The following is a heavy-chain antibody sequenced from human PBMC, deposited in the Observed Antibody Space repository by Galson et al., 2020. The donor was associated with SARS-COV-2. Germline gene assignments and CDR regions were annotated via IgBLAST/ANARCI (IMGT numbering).Heavy chain of an antibody. V-gene: IGHV3-9*01. D-gene: IGHD2-21*02. CDR3: ALGTVATTATWDFNY. Sequence: GGSLRLSCAASGFTFDNYAMHWVRQAPGKGLEWVSAITWNSGNTAYADSVKGRFTISRDNAKKSLFLHMNSLRPDDTAFYFCALGTVATTATWDFNYWGQGTLVTVSS. J-gene: IGHJ4*02. CDR1: GFTFDNYA. CDR2: ITWNSGNT.